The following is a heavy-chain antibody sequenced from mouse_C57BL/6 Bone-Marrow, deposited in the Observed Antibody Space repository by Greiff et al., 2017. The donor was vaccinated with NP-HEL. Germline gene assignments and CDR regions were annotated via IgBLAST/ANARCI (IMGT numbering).Heavy chain of an antibody. CDR2: SRNKANDYTT. D-gene: IGHD2-3*01. J-gene: IGHJ1*03. V-gene: IGHV7-1*01. Sequence: DVKLVESGGGLVQSGRSLRLSCATSGFTFSDFYMEWVRQAPGKGLEWIAASRNKANDYTTEYSASVKGRFIVSRDTSQSILYLQMNALRAEDTAIYYCARDADYDGYHWYFDVWGTGTTVTVSS. CDR3: ARDADYDGYHWYFDV. CDR1: GFTFSDFY.